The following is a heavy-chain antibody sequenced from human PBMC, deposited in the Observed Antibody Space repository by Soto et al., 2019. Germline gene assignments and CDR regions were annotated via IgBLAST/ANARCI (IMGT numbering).Heavy chain of an antibody. J-gene: IGHJ4*02. CDR1: GYTFTSYY. CDR3: ARAQPDSSGYYSWGPWPAY. CDR2: INPSGGST. V-gene: IGHV1-46*01. Sequence: ASVKVSCKASGYTFTSYYMHWVRQAPGQGREWMGIINPSGGSTSYAQKFQGRVTMTRDTSTSTVYMELSSLRSEDTAVYYCARAQPDSSGYYSWGPWPAYWGRGTLVTVSS. D-gene: IGHD3-22*01.